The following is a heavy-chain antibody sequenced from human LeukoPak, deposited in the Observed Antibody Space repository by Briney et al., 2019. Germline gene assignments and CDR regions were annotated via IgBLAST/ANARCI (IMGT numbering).Heavy chain of an antibody. D-gene: IGHD5-24*01. CDR3: ARDGQRWLQPNWFDP. Sequence: GASVKVSCKASGYTFTSYGISWVRQAPGQGLEWMGWINPNSGGTNYAQKFQGRVTMTRDTSISTAYMELSRLRSDDTAVYYCARDGQRWLQPNWFDPWGQGTLVTVSS. J-gene: IGHJ5*02. CDR2: INPNSGGT. CDR1: GYTFTSYG. V-gene: IGHV1-2*02.